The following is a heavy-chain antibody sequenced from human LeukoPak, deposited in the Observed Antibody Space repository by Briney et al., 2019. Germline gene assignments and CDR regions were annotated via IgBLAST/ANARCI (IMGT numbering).Heavy chain of an antibody. CDR1: GAAISSYY. CDR3: ARTTTVVPRLMWFDP. J-gene: IGHJ5*02. Sequence: KPSETLSLTCTVSGAAISSYYWNWIRQPPGKGLEWIGYIYYSGNTNHNPSLKGRVTMSLDTSKNRFSLRLRSVTAADTAVYYCARTTTVVPRLMWFDPWGQGTLVTISS. D-gene: IGHD4-23*01. CDR2: IYYSGNT. V-gene: IGHV4-59*08.